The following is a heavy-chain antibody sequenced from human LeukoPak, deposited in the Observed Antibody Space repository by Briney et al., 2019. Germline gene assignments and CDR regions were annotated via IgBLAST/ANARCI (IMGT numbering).Heavy chain of an antibody. J-gene: IGHJ6*02. CDR3: ARGFLGRLRYFDWSSPLYGMDV. Sequence: GASVKVSCKASGYTFTSYDINWVRQATGQGLEWMGWMNPNGGNTGYAQKFQGRVTMTRNTSISTAYMELSSLRSEDTAVYYCARGFLGRLRYFDWSSPLYGMDVWGQGTTVTVSS. D-gene: IGHD3-9*01. CDR1: GYTFTSYD. CDR2: MNPNGGNT. V-gene: IGHV1-8*01.